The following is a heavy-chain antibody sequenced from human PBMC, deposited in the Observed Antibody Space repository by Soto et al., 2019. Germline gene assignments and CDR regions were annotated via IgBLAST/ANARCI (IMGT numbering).Heavy chain of an antibody. CDR1: GFTFDDYA. D-gene: IGHD5-12*01. V-gene: IGHV3-9*01. J-gene: IGHJ6*02. CDR3: AKYGGYDFDYYYGMDV. Sequence: EVQLVESGGGLVQPGRSLRLSCAASGFTFDDYAMHWVRQAPGKGLEWVSGISWNSGSIGYADSVKGRFTISRDNAKTSLYLQMSSLRAEDTALYYCAKYGGYDFDYYYGMDVWGQGTTVTVSS. CDR2: ISWNSGSI.